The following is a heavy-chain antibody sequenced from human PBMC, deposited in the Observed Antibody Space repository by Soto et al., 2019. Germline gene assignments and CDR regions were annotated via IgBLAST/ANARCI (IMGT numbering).Heavy chain of an antibody. CDR3: ARYLRGEDYFDY. Sequence: EASVKVSCKASGGTFSSYAISWVRQAPGQGLEWMGGIIPILGTANYAQKFQGRVTITADKSTSTAYMELSSLRSEDTAVYYCARYLRGEDYFDYWGQGTLVTVSS. CDR1: GGTFSSYA. D-gene: IGHD3-16*02. J-gene: IGHJ4*02. V-gene: IGHV1-69*10. CDR2: IIPILGTA.